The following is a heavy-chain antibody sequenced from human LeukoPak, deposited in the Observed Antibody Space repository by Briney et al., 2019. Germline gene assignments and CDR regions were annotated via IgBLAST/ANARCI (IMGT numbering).Heavy chain of an antibody. V-gene: IGHV3-23*01. Sequence: GGSLRLSCAASGFTFSDYAMSWVRQAPGKGLKWVSTISGSGGTTYYADSVKGRFTVSGDNSKNTLYLQMNSLRAEDTAVYYCAKQMSGSYFFDYWGQGTLVTVSS. CDR2: ISGSGGTT. J-gene: IGHJ4*02. CDR3: AKQMSGSYFFDY. D-gene: IGHD1-26*01. CDR1: GFTFSDYA.